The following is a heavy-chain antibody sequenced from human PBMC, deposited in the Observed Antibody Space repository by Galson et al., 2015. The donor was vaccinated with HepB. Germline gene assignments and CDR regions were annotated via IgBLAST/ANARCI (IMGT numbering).Heavy chain of an antibody. V-gene: IGHV4-59*08. CDR3: ARRGSGWSDWFDP. J-gene: IGHJ5*02. Sequence: ETLSLTCTVSGDSISDYYWTWIRQPPGKGLEWIGYIYYSGSTTYNPSLNSRVTISIDTSKNQFSLKLTSVTAADTAVYFCARRGSGWSDWFDPWGQGILVTVSS. CDR2: IYYSGST. CDR1: GDSISDYY. D-gene: IGHD6-19*01.